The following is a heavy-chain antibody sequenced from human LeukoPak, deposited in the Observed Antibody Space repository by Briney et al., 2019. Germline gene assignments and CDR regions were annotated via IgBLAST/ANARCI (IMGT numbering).Heavy chain of an antibody. V-gene: IGHV4-4*02. J-gene: IGHJ3*02. Sequence: SETLSLTCAVSGGSISSSNWWSWVRQPPGKGLEWIGEIYHSGSTNYNPSLKSRVTISVDTSKNQFSLRLTSVTAADTAVYYCARGDAFDIWGQGTMVTVSS. CDR2: IYHSGST. CDR3: ARGDAFDI. CDR1: GGSISSSNW.